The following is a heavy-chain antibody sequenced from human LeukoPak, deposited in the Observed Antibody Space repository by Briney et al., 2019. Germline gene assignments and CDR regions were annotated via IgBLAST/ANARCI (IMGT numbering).Heavy chain of an antibody. CDR3: AKDQEPAYYDSSGYLDY. CDR1: GFTFSNYA. Sequence: GGSLRLSCAASGFTFSNYAMSWVRQAPGKGLEWVSTISGSGGSTYYADSVKGRFTISRDNSKNTLYLQMNSLRAEDTAVYYCAKDQEPAYYDSSGYLDYWGQGTLVTVSS. CDR2: ISGSGGST. J-gene: IGHJ4*02. D-gene: IGHD3-22*01. V-gene: IGHV3-23*01.